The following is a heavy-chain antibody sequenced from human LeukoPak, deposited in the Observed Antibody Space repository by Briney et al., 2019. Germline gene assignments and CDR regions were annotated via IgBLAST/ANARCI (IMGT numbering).Heavy chain of an antibody. CDR3: ARGTQDWNDGDY. CDR2: INPNSGGT. D-gene: IGHD1-1*01. Sequence: ASVKVACKASGYIFTGYYMHWVRQAPGQGLEWMGWINPNSGGTNYAQKFQGRVTMTRDTSIGTAYMELSRLRSDDTAVYYCARGTQDWNDGDYWGQGTLVTVSS. J-gene: IGHJ4*02. V-gene: IGHV1-2*02. CDR1: GYIFTGYY.